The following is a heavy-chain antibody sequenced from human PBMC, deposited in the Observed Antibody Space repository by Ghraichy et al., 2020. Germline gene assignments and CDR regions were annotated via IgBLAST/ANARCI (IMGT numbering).Heavy chain of an antibody. D-gene: IGHD3-10*01. CDR2: IYYSGST. CDR1: GGSINNYY. Sequence: SETLSLTCSVSGGSINNYYWNWIRQPPGEGLEWIGNIYYSGSTIYNPSLKSRVTISLDTSKNQFSLKLTSVTAAATAVYYCARGLPTAYGSGTYYNPFDYWGQGTLVTASS. V-gene: IGHV4-59*01. J-gene: IGHJ4*02. CDR3: ARGLPTAYGSGTYYNPFDY.